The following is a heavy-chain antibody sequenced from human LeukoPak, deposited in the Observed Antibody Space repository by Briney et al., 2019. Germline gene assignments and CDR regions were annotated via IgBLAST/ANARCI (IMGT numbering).Heavy chain of an antibody. CDR2: ITGSGDTT. D-gene: IGHD3-9*01. CDR1: GFTFSSYA. Sequence: GRSPRLPCAASGFTFSSYAMSWVRQAPGKGLEWVSAITGSGDTTYYADSVKGRFTISRDNSKNTLYVEMNTLRAEDTAVYYCAKWGDYDILTGYYVSDFWGQGTLVTVSS. V-gene: IGHV3-23*01. CDR3: AKWGDYDILTGYYVSDF. J-gene: IGHJ4*02.